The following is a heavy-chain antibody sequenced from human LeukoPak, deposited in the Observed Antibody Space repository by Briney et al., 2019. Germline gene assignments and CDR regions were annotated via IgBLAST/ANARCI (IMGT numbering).Heavy chain of an antibody. CDR1: GGSIIGNH. V-gene: IGHV4-4*07. Sequence: SETLSLTCTVSGGSIIGNHWGWIRQPAGKGLEWIGRIYTSGSTYYNPSLKSRVTISVDTSKNQFSLKLNSVTAADTAVYYCARRGYCSGGSCYVSYWGQGTLVTVSS. CDR3: ARRGYCSGGSCYVSY. J-gene: IGHJ4*02. CDR2: IYTSGST. D-gene: IGHD2-15*01.